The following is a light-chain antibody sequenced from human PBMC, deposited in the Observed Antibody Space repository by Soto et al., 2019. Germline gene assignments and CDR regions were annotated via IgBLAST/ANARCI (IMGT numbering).Light chain of an antibody. CDR2: GDT. J-gene: IGLJ3*02. Sequence: QSVLTQPLSVSGAPGQRVTISCTGSSSNIGGGYDVHWYQHLPGAVPKLLIYGDTNRPSGVPDRFSASKSGTSASLAITGLQAEDEADYYCQSYDSSLRGVVFGGGTKLTVL. CDR1: SSNIGGGYD. CDR3: QSYDSSLRGVV. V-gene: IGLV1-40*01.